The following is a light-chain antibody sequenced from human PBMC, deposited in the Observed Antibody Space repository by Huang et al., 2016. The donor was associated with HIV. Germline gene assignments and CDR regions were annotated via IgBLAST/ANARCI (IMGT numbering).Light chain of an antibody. CDR1: QSVSSS. V-gene: IGKV3-11*01. Sequence: EIVLPSSPATLSLSPGQRATLSCKASQSVSSSLAWYQQKPGQAPRLLIYDTSNRATGIPARFSGSESGTDFTLTISSLEPEDFAVYYCQQRSNWPLFTFGPGTKVDIK. J-gene: IGKJ3*01. CDR3: QQRSNWPLFT. CDR2: DTS.